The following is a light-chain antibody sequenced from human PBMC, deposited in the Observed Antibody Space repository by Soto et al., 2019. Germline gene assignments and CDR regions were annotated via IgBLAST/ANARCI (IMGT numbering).Light chain of an antibody. V-gene: IGLV2-14*01. J-gene: IGLJ3*02. CDR3: SSYTSSSTQV. CDR2: DVS. CDR1: SSDVGGYNY. Sequence: QSVLTQPASVSGSPGQSITISCTGTSSDVGGYNYVSWYQQHPGKAPKLMIYDVSNRPSGVSNRFSGSKSGNTASLTISGLQAEDEADYYCSSYTSSSTQVFGGGTKQTVL.